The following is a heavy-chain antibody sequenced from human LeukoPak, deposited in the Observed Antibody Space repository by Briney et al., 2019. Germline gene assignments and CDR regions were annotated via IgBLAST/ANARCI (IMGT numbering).Heavy chain of an antibody. CDR3: ARDPNLPLGYCYDSSGYYYGGAFDI. Sequence: ASVKVSCKASGYTFTSYGISWVRQAPGQGLEWMGWISAYNGNTNYAQKLQGRVTMTTDTSTSTAYMELRSLRSDDTAVYYCARDPNLPLGYCYDSSGYYYGGAFDIWGQGTMVTVSS. CDR2: ISAYNGNT. D-gene: IGHD3-22*01. J-gene: IGHJ3*02. CDR1: GYTFTSYG. V-gene: IGHV1-18*01.